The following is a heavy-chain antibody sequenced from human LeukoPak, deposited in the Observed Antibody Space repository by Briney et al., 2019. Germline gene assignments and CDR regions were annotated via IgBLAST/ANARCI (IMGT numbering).Heavy chain of an antibody. J-gene: IGHJ4*02. CDR3: VRERFGAIVEN. CDR2: VYGGGNT. Sequence: GSLRLSCAASGFTVANDRMSWVRQAPGKGLEWVSTVYGGGNTAYADSVKGRFTISRDTSKNTLLLQMNSLRVEDTALYFCVRERFGAIVENWGQGALVIVSS. V-gene: IGHV3-53*01. CDR1: GFTVANDR. D-gene: IGHD5-24*01.